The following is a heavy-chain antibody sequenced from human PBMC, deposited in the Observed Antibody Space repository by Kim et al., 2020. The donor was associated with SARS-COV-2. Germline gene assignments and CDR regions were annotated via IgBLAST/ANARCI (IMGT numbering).Heavy chain of an antibody. CDR3: ARGTHGGSWLIDY. J-gene: IGHJ4*02. Sequence: YADSVKGRFTISRDNAKSALYLQMDSLRVEDSAVYYCARGTHGGSWLIDYWGQGTLVIVAS. V-gene: IGHV3-11*06. D-gene: IGHD3-16*01.